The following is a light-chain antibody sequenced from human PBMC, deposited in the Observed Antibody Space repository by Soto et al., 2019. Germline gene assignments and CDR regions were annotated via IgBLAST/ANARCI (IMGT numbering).Light chain of an antibody. J-gene: IGKJ1*01. CDR1: QSVSRY. CDR3: QQRSNWPVT. CDR2: DAS. V-gene: IGKV3-11*01. Sequence: EIVLTQSPATLSLSPGERATLSCRASQSVSRYLAWYQQKPGQAPRLLIYDASNRATGIPARFSGSGSGTDFPPTISNLEPEDFAVYYCQQRSNWPVTFGQGTKVEIK.